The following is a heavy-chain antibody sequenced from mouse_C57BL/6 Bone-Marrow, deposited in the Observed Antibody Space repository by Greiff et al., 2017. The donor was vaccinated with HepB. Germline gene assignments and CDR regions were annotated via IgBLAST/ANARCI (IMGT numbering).Heavy chain of an antibody. Sequence: VQLQQSGPELVKPGASVKIPCTASGYTFTDYNMDWVKQSHGKSLEWIGDINPNNGGTIYNQKFKGKATLTVDKSSSTAYMALRSLTSEDTAVYYCGREGDEDDGFAYWGQGTLVTVSA. CDR1: GYTFTDYN. D-gene: IGHD2-12*01. CDR3: GREGDEDDGFAY. J-gene: IGHJ3*01. V-gene: IGHV1-18*01. CDR2: INPNNGGT.